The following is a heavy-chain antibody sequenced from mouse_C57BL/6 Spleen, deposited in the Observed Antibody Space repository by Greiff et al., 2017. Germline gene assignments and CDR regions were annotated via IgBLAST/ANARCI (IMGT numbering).Heavy chain of an antibody. V-gene: IGHV1-61*01. CDR2: IYPSDSET. CDR3: ARDSQAGAY. Sequence: QVQLQQSGAELVRPGSSVKLSCKASGYTFTSYWMDWVKQRPGQGLEWIGNIYPSDSETHYNQKFKDKATLTVDKSSSTAYMQLSSLASEDSAVYYCARDSQAGAYWGQGTLVTVSA. CDR1: GYTFTSYW. J-gene: IGHJ3*01. D-gene: IGHD3-2*02.